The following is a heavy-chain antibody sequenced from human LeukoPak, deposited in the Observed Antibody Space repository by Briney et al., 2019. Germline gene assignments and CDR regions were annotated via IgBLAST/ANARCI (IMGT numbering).Heavy chain of an antibody. V-gene: IGHV4-59*01. J-gene: IGHJ6*03. D-gene: IGHD4-17*01. CDR3: ARALHYGNYYYYMDV. Sequence: PSETLSLTCTVSGGSISGYYWSWIRQPPGKGLEWIGYIYYSGSTNYNPSLKSRVTISVNTSKNQFSLKLSSVTAADTAVYYCARALHYGNYYYYMDVWGKGTTVTVSS. CDR2: IYYSGST. CDR1: GGSISGYY.